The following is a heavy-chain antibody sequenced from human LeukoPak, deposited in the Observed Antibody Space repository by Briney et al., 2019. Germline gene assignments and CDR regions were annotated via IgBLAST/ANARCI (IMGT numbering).Heavy chain of an antibody. D-gene: IGHD5-18*01. CDR1: GFTFSNYA. Sequence: PGGSLRLSCAASGFTFSNYAMSWVRQAPGKGLEWVSIISGSGDSTYYADFVKGRFTISRVNSKNTLYLQMNSLRAEDTAVYYCAKNSYGYYFDYWAQGTLVTVSS. CDR3: AKNSYGYYFDY. CDR2: ISGSGDST. V-gene: IGHV3-23*01. J-gene: IGHJ4*02.